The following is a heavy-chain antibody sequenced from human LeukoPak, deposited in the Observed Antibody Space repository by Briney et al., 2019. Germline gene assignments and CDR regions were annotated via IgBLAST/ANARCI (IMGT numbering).Heavy chain of an antibody. J-gene: IGHJ3*02. CDR1: GYDFTDYW. V-gene: IGHV5-51*01. D-gene: IGHD2/OR15-2a*01. CDR3: ARHWVPANYFRDDAFNI. Sequence: GESLKISCKGSGYDFTDYWIAWVRQMPGKGLEWMGIIYPGNSDTKYSPSFQGRVTISVDRSIMTAYLQWSSLKASDTAMYYCARHWVPANYFRDDAFNIWGQGTMVTVSS. CDR2: IYPGNSDT.